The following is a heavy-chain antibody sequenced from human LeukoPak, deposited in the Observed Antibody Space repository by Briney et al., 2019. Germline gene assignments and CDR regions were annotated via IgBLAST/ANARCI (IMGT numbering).Heavy chain of an antibody. D-gene: IGHD2-2*01. CDR2: ISWNSGSI. V-gene: IGHV3-9*01. CDR3: ARAGPNVLGYCSSTSCPPFFDY. Sequence: SLRLSCAASGFTFDDYAMHWVRQAPGKGLEWVSGISWNSGSIGYADSVKGRFTISRDNAKNSLYLQMNSLRADDTAVYYCARAGPNVLGYCSSTSCPPFFDYWGQGTLVTVSS. CDR1: GFTFDDYA. J-gene: IGHJ4*02.